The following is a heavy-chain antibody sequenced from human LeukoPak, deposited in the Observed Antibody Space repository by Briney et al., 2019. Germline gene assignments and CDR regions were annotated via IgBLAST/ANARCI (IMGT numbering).Heavy chain of an antibody. CDR2: IFYTGNT. CDR1: GGSILDSTYY. D-gene: IGHD3-22*01. Sequence: KPSETLSLICTVSGGSILDSTYYWAWIRQPPGKGLEWIATIFYTGNTHYNPSLKSRVTMSVDTVKNQFSLNLNSVNAADTAVYYCARQSSGYYYGWFDPWGQGTLVTVSS. CDR3: ARQSSGYYYGWFDP. V-gene: IGHV4-39*01. J-gene: IGHJ5*02.